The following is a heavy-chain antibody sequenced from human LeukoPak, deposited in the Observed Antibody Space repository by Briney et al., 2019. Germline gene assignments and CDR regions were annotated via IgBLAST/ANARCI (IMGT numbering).Heavy chain of an antibody. CDR2: IWYDGSNK. J-gene: IGHJ5*02. CDR3: ARGVSGGSWSCPFDP. CDR1: GFTFSSYG. Sequence: GGSLRLSCAASGFTFSSYGMHWVRQAPGKGLEWVAVIWYDGSNKYYADSVKGRFTISRDNSKNTLYLQMNSLRAEDTAVYYCARGVSGGSWSCPFDPWGQGTLVTVSS. D-gene: IGHD2-15*01. V-gene: IGHV3-33*01.